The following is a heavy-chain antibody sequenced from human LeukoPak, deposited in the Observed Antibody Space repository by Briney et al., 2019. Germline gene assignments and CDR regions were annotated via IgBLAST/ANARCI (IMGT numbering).Heavy chain of an antibody. V-gene: IGHV1-8*02. Sequence: ASVKVSCKASGYTFTSYGISWVRQAPGQGLEWMGWMNPNSGNTGYAQKFQGRVTMTRNTSISTAYMELSSLRSEDTAVYYCARGPYGSGSYPLQHWGQGTLVTVSS. D-gene: IGHD3-10*01. CDR3: ARGPYGSGSYPLQH. CDR2: MNPNSGNT. J-gene: IGHJ1*01. CDR1: GYTFTSYG.